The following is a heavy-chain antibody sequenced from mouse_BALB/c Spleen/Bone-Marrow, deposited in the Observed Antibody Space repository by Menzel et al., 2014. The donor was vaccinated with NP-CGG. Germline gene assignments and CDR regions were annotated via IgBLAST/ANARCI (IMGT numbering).Heavy chain of an antibody. V-gene: IGHV14-3*02. D-gene: IGHD1-1*01. CDR1: GFNIKDTY. Sequence: DVKLVASGAELVKPGASVKLSCTASGFNIKDTYMHWVKQRPEQGLEWIGRIDPGNGNTKYDPKFQGKATITADTSSNTAYMQLSSLTSEDTAVYYCANYYYGSSLFAYWGQGTLVTASA. CDR3: ANYYYGSSLFAY. J-gene: IGHJ3*01. CDR2: IDPGNGNT.